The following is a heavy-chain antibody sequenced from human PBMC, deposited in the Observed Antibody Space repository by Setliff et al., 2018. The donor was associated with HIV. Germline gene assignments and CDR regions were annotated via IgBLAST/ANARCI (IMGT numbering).Heavy chain of an antibody. J-gene: IGHJ4*02. D-gene: IGHD3-22*01. CDR3: ARDLSYDYDRSSDTFDY. Sequence: GGSLRLSCAASGFTFSPYWMHWVRQAPGKGLVWVSRINSDGTSTTYAASVKGRFTISRDNAKNTLYLQMNSLRAEDTAVYYCARDLSYDYDRSSDTFDYWGQGTLVTVSS. CDR1: GFTFSPYW. CDR2: INSDGTST. V-gene: IGHV3-74*03.